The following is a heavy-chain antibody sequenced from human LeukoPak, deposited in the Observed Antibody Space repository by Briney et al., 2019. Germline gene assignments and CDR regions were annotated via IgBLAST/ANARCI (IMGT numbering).Heavy chain of an antibody. J-gene: IGHJ5*02. CDR2: IYSGGST. CDR1: GFTVSSNY. CDR3: ARGGYKYYDSSGHT. V-gene: IGHV3-66*01. D-gene: IGHD3-22*01. Sequence: GGSLRLSCAASGFTVSSNYMSWVRQAPGKGLEWVPVIYSGGSTYYADSVKGRFTISRDNAKNSLYLQMNSLRAEDTAVYYCARGGYKYYDSSGHTWGQGTLVTVSS.